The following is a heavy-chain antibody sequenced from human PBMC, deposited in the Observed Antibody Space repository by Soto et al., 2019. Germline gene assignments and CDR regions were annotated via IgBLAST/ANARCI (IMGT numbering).Heavy chain of an antibody. Sequence: GASVKVSCKASGYTFTSYYMHWVRQAPGQGLEWMGIINPSGGSTSYAQKFQGRVTMTRVTATMTVYMELGSLRSEDTAVYYCGRDLFDSRTPDYGMEGWG. D-gene: IGHD6-13*01. CDR3: GRDLFDSRTPDYGMEG. J-gene: IGHJ6*01. CDR1: GYTFTSYY. V-gene: IGHV1-46*01. CDR2: INPSGGST.